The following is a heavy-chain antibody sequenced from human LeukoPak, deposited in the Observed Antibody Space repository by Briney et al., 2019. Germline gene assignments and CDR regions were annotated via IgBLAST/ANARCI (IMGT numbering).Heavy chain of an antibody. D-gene: IGHD6-13*01. CDR3: ARATTGYSSSWYYNY. Sequence: GGSLRLSCAASGFTFSSYSMNWVRQAPGKGLEWVSYISSSGSTIYYADSVKGRFTISRDNAKNSLYLQMNSPRAEDTAVYYCARATTGYSSSWYYNYWGQGTLVTVSS. CDR1: GFTFSSYS. CDR2: ISSSGSTI. J-gene: IGHJ4*02. V-gene: IGHV3-48*04.